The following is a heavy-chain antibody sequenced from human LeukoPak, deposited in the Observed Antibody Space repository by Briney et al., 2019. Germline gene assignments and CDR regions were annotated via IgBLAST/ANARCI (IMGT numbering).Heavy chain of an antibody. V-gene: IGHV1-2*02. CDR2: INPNSGVT. D-gene: IGHD2-8*02. CDR3: AREFCTAGACLDF. Sequence: ASVKVSCKASGYTFTGYYMHWVRQAPGQGLEWMGWINPNSGVTNYAQEFQGRVTMTRDTSITTVYMELSRLTSDDTAVYYCAREFCTAGACLDFWGQGTLVTVSS. CDR1: GYTFTGYY. J-gene: IGHJ4*02.